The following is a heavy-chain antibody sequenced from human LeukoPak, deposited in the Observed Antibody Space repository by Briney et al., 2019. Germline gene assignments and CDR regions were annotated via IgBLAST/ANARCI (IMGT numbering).Heavy chain of an antibody. CDR3: AKLWTTVTADDAFDI. CDR1: GFTFSDYY. Sequence: GGSLRLTCAASGFTFSDYYMNWVRQAPGKGLEWVSSISGSSYYIYYADSVKGRFTISRDNAKNSLYLQMNSLRAEDTAVYYCAKLWTTVTADDAFDIWGQGTMVTVSS. CDR2: ISGSSYYI. D-gene: IGHD4-11*01. V-gene: IGHV3-21*01. J-gene: IGHJ3*02.